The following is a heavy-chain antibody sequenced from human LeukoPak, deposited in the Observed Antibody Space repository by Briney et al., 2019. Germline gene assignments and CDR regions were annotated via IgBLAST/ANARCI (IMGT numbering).Heavy chain of an antibody. CDR3: ASAPRADFRWFDP. CDR2: ISAYNGNT. V-gene: IGHV1-18*01. D-gene: IGHD3-3*01. CDR1: VYTFTSYG. J-gene: IGHJ5*02. Sequence: ASVKVSCKESVYTFTSYGISWVRQAPGHGLEWMGWISAYNGNTNYAQKLQGRVTMTTDTSTSTAYMELRSLRSDDTAVYYCASAPRADFRWFDPWGQGTLVTVSS.